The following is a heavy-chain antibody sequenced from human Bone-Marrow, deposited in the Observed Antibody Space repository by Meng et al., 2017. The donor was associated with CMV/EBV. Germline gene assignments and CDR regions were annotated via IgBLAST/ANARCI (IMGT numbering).Heavy chain of an antibody. J-gene: IGHJ3*02. Sequence: GSLRLSCTVSRGSINSYYWSWIRQPPGKGLEWIGYISYSGSTNYSPSLKTRVTISKDTSKNHFSLKLSSVTAADTAVYYCARGSAFDIWGQGTMVTVSS. V-gene: IGHV4-59*01. D-gene: IGHD3-10*01. CDR3: ARGSAFDI. CDR1: RGSINSYY. CDR2: ISYSGST.